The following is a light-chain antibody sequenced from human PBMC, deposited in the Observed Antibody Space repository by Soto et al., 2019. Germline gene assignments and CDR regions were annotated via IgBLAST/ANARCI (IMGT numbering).Light chain of an antibody. CDR3: QQYGSSPT. J-gene: IGKJ1*01. CDR2: GAS. V-gene: IGKV3-20*01. Sequence: EIVLTQSPGTLSLSPGERVTLSCRASQSVTSSYLAWYQQKPGQAPRLLFYGASSRATGIPDRFSGSGSGTDFTLTISRLEPEDFAVYYCQQYGSSPTFGQGTKVDIK. CDR1: QSVTSSY.